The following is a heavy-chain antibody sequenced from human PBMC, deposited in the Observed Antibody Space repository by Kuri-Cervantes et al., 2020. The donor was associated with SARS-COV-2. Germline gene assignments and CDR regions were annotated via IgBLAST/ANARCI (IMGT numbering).Heavy chain of an antibody. Sequence: GESLKISCAASGFTFSSYAMHWVRQAPGKGLEWVAVISYDGSNKYYADSVKGRFTISRDNSKNTLYLQMNSLRAEDTAVYYCARAHNGRAVADFDYWGQGTLVTVSS. V-gene: IGHV3-30-3*01. J-gene: IGHJ4*02. D-gene: IGHD6-19*01. CDR3: ARAHNGRAVADFDY. CDR2: ISYDGSNK. CDR1: GFTFSSYA.